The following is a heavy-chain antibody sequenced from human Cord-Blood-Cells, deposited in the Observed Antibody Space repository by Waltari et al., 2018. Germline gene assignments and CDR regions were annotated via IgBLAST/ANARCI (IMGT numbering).Heavy chain of an antibody. CDR1: GGSFSGYY. CDR2: INHSGST. J-gene: IGHJ4*02. V-gene: IGHV4-34*01. D-gene: IGHD3-3*01. CDR3: ARGQSGYDFWSGYFSLFDY. Sequence: QVQLQQWGAGLLKPSETLSLTCAVYGGSFSGYYLSWIRQPPGKGLEWIGEINHSGSTNYNPSLKSRVTISVDTSKNQFSLKLSSVTAADTAVYYCARGQSGYDFWSGYFSLFDYWGQGTLVTVSS.